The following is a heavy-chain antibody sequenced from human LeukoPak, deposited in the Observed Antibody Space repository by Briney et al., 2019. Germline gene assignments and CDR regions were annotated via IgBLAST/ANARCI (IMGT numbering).Heavy chain of an antibody. Sequence: SETLSLTCTVSGYSISSGYYWGWIRQPPGKGLEWIGSIYHSGSTYYNPSLKSRVTISVDTSKNQFSLKLSSVTAADTAVYYCARPTPSSSWYNWFDPWGQGTLVTVSS. J-gene: IGHJ5*02. CDR2: IYHSGST. V-gene: IGHV4-38-2*02. CDR3: ARPTPSSSWYNWFDP. CDR1: GYSISSGYY. D-gene: IGHD6-13*01.